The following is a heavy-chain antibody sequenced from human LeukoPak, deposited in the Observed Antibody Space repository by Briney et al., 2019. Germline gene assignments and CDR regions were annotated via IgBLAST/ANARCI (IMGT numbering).Heavy chain of an antibody. CDR3: ARGDPDYYDILTGAFDY. CDR2: IIPILGIA. V-gene: IGHV1-69*04. Sequence: SVKVSCKASGGTFSSYAISWVRQAPGQGLEWMGRIIPILGIANYAQKFQGRVTITADKSTSTAYMELSSLRSEDTAVYYCARGDPDYYDILTGAFDYWGQGTLVTVSS. J-gene: IGHJ4*02. CDR1: GGTFSSYA. D-gene: IGHD3-9*01.